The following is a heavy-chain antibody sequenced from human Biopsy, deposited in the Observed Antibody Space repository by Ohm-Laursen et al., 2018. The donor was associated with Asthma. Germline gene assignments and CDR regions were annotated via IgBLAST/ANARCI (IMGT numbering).Heavy chain of an antibody. CDR1: GFSLDDYA. J-gene: IGHJ6*02. CDR2: ISWNSGHI. Sequence: SLRLSCSASGFSLDDYAMYWVRQAPGKGLEWVSVISWNSGHIAYADSVKGRFTISRDTAKNSLYLQMNNLRVEDTAFYYCARDFGAGDSDGDDLTLTHYYGMDVWGQGTTVTVSS. V-gene: IGHV3-9*01. CDR3: ARDFGAGDSDGDDLTLTHYYGMDV. D-gene: IGHD4-17*01.